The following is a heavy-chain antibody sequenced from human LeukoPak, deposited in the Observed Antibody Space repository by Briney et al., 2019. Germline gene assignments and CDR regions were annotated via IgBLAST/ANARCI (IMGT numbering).Heavy chain of an antibody. J-gene: IGHJ4*02. CDR2: IYYSGST. Sequence: SETLSLTCTVSGGSISSSSYYWGWIRQPPGKGLEWIGSIYYSGSTYYNPSLKSRVTISVDTSKNQFSLKLSFVTAADTAVYYCARHGSSWYYFDYWGQGTLVTVSS. V-gene: IGHV4-39*01. CDR3: ARHGSSWYYFDY. D-gene: IGHD6-13*01. CDR1: GGSISSSSYY.